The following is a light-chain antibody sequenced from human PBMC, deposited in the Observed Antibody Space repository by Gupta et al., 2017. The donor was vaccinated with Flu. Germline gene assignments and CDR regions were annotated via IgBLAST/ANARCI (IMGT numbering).Light chain of an antibody. V-gene: IGLV1-44*01. CDR2: GNN. CDR3: AAWDDSLNGWV. J-gene: IGLJ3*02. CDR1: SSNIGDNP. Sequence: QSVLTQAPSVSGTPGPRVTISCSGSSSNIGDNPVSWYQHLPGAAPKLLIYGNNQRASGVPDRFSGSKSGTSASLAVGGLQSGDEANFYCAAWDDSLNGWVFGGGTKLTVL.